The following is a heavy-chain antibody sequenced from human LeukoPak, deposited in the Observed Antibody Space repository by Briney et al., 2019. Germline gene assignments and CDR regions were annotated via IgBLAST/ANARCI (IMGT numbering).Heavy chain of an antibody. J-gene: IGHJ3*02. Sequence: PGGSLRLSCAASGFTFSSYAMSWVRQAPGNGLEWVSAISGSGGSTYYADSVKGRFTISRDNSKNTLYLQMNSLRAEDTAVYYCAQVLWGSGSYSYDAFDIWGQGTMVTVSS. V-gene: IGHV3-23*01. CDR3: AQVLWGSGSYSYDAFDI. D-gene: IGHD3-10*01. CDR2: ISGSGGST. CDR1: GFTFSSYA.